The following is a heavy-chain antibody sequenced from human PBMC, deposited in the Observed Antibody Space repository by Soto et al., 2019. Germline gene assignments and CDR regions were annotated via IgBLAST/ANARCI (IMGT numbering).Heavy chain of an antibody. V-gene: IGHV1-69*13. CDR1: GGTFSSYA. D-gene: IGHD6-19*01. CDR2: IIPIFGTA. Sequence: SVKVSCKDSGGTFSSYAISWVRQAPGQGLEWMGGIIPIFGTANYAQKFQGRVTITADDSTSTAYMELSSLRSEDTAVYYCARSHTGDSSGWYLTASWGQGTLVTVSS. CDR3: ARSHTGDSSGWYLTAS. J-gene: IGHJ4*02.